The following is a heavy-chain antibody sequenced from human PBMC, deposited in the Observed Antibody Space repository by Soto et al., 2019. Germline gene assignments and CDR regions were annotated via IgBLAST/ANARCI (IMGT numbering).Heavy chain of an antibody. CDR3: ARNAHRSGWYRDLDY. J-gene: IGHJ4*01. D-gene: IGHD6-19*01. V-gene: IGHV3-66*01. Sequence: GGSLRLSCAASGFTVSSNYMSWVRQAPGKGLEWVSVIYSGGSTYYADSVKGRFTISRDNSKNTLYLQMNSLRAEDTAVYYCARNAHRSGWYRDLDYWGRGTLVTVSS. CDR1: GFTVSSNY. CDR2: IYSGGST.